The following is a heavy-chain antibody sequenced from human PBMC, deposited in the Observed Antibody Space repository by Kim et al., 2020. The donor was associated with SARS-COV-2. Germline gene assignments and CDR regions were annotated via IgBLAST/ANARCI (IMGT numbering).Heavy chain of an antibody. CDR3: AREVEFGGTTGGRYLDY. CDR2: INPNSGVT. Sequence: ASVKVSCKASGYTLTGYYIHWVRQAPGQGLEWMGRINPNSGVTNYAQRFQARVTMTRDTSISTAYVEVRSLRSDDTAMYYCAREVEFGGTTGGRYLDYWGRGTLVTVSS. D-gene: IGHD1-1*01. J-gene: IGHJ4*02. CDR1: GYTLTGYY. V-gene: IGHV1-2*06.